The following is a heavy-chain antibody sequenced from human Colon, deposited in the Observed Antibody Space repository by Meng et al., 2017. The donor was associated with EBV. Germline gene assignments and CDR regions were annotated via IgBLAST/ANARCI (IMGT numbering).Heavy chain of an antibody. CDR3: AKPIEYYDDAGPYFDY. CDR1: RFSFGNFA. D-gene: IGHD3-16*01. CDR2: TSSDGSNR. J-gene: IGHJ4*02. V-gene: IGHV3-30*18. Sequence: GELGELGGGRVPPGRSLRLSWVASRFSFGNFAMHWVRQAPGKGLEWVAVTSSDGSNRHYADSVKGRFTISRDNSKNTVYLQMNSLRAEDTAVYYCAKPIEYYDDAGPYFDYWGQGTLVTVSS.